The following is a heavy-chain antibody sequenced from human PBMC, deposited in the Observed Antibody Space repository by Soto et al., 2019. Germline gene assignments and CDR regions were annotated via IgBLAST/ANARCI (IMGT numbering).Heavy chain of an antibody. Sequence: SVKVSCKAPGGTFSSYAISWVRQAPGQGLEWMGGIIPIFGTANYAQKFQGRVTITADESTSTAYMELSSLRSEDTAVYYCARGRHVEWLCPIHAYYYGMDVWGQGTTVTVCS. CDR1: GGTFSSYA. CDR2: IIPIFGTA. J-gene: IGHJ6*02. V-gene: IGHV1-69*13. CDR3: ARGRHVEWLCPIHAYYYGMDV. D-gene: IGHD3-3*01.